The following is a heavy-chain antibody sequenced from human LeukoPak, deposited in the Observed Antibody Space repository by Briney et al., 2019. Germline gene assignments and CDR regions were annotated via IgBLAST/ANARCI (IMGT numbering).Heavy chain of an antibody. D-gene: IGHD6-13*01. Sequence: SETLSLTCTVSGGSISRYYWSWIRQPPGKGLEWIGYISYSGSTNYNPSLKGRVTISVDTSKNQCSLKLSSVTAADTAVYYCARGLRQRVAAAGYWGQGTLVTVSS. CDR2: ISYSGST. V-gene: IGHV4-59*08. CDR1: GGSISRYY. CDR3: ARGLRQRVAAAGY. J-gene: IGHJ4*02.